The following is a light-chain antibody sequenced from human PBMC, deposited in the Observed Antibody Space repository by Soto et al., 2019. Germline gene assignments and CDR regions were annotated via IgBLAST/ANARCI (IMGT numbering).Light chain of an antibody. Sequence: QSVLTQPPSASGSPGQAVTISCTGTSRDIGGYDFVSWYQVRPGEAPQLIIYNVNGRPSGVPRRFSGSKSGNTASLTVSGLQAVAEADYYCSFFSETHNRLFGTGSQDT. CDR2: NVN. CDR1: SRDIGGYDF. CDR3: SFFSETHNRL. J-gene: IGLJ1*01. V-gene: IGLV2-8*01.